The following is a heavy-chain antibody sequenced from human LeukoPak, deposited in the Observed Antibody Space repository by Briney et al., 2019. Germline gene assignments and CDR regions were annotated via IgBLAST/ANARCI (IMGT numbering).Heavy chain of an antibody. V-gene: IGHV3-23*01. D-gene: IGHD6-25*01. CDR2: ISFSGTNT. J-gene: IGHJ5*02. CDR3: AKEVKAATNWFDP. Sequence: GGSLRLSCAASGFTFSSYAMSWVRQAPGKGLEWVSAISFSGTNTYYADSVKGRFTISRDNLKNTLYLQMNSLGAEDTAVYFWAKEVKAATNWFDPWGQGTLVTVSS. CDR1: GFTFSSYA.